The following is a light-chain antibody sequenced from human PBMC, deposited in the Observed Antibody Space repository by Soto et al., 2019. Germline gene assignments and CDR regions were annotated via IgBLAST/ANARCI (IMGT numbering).Light chain of an antibody. CDR2: AVS. Sequence: QSALTQPASVSGSPGQSITISCTGTSSDVGGYNYVSWYQQHPGKAPKLMIYAVSNRPSGVSNRFSGSKSGNTASLTISGLQAEDEADYYCSSYTSSSTPWVFGGGTKLTVL. CDR1: SSDVGGYNY. J-gene: IGLJ3*02. V-gene: IGLV2-14*01. CDR3: SSYTSSSTPWV.